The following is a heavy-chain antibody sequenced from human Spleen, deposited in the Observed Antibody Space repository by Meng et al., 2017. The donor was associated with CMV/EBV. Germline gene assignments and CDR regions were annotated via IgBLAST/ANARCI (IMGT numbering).Heavy chain of an antibody. V-gene: IGHV4-59*01. J-gene: IGHJ6*02. CDR2: IYYNGSA. CDR3: ASGNFWSGYYTGTQLEGMDV. CDR1: GGSIRSYY. Sequence: SETLSLTCTVSGGSIRSYYWSWIRQPPGKGLEWIGYIYYNGSANYNPSLKSRVTISLDTSKNRFSLKLSSVTAADTAVYYCASGNFWSGYYTGTQLEGMDVWGQGTTVTVSS. D-gene: IGHD3-3*01.